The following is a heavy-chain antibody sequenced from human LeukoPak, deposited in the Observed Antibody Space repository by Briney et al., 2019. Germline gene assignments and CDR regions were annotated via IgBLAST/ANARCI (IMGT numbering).Heavy chain of an antibody. J-gene: IGHJ4*02. CDR1: GGTFSSYT. D-gene: IGHD4-17*01. V-gene: IGHV1-69*04. Sequence: SVTVSCKASGGTFSSYTISWVRQAPGQGLEWMGRIIPILGIANYAQKFQGRVTITADKSTSTAYVELSSLRSEDTAVYYCARDHYGDYTPRYFDYWGQGTLVTVSS. CDR2: IIPILGIA. CDR3: ARDHYGDYTPRYFDY.